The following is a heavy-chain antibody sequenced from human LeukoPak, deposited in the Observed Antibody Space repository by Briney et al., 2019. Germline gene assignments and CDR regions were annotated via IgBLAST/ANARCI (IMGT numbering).Heavy chain of an antibody. CDR2: ISWDGGST. D-gene: IGHD2-2*01. Sequence: PGGSLRLSCAASGFTFDDYAMHWVRQAPGKGLEWVSLISWDGGSTYYADSVKGRFTISRDNSKNSLYLQMNRLRAEDTALYYCAKEGYCSSTSCYGLDYWGQGTLVTVSS. CDR1: GFTFDDYA. CDR3: AKEGYCSSTSCYGLDY. J-gene: IGHJ4*02. V-gene: IGHV3-43D*03.